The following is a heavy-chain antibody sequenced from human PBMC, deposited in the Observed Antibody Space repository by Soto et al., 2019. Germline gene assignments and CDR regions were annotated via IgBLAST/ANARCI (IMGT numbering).Heavy chain of an antibody. V-gene: IGHV1-69*01. CDR2: IIPIFGTA. CDR3: ARDFVPLAVAANWFDP. Sequence: SYAISWVRQAPGQGLEWMGGIIPIFGTANYAQKFQGRVTITADESTSTAYMELSSLRSEDTAVYYCARDFVPLAVAANWFDPWGQGTLVTVSS. D-gene: IGHD6-19*01. CDR1: SYA. J-gene: IGHJ5*02.